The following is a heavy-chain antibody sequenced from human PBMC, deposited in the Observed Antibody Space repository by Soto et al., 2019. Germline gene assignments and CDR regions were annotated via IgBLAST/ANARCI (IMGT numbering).Heavy chain of an antibody. J-gene: IGHJ3*01. D-gene: IGHD3-22*01. CDR3: ARDLIMIVAQP. CDR2: ISGSSSYI. V-gene: IGHV3-21*01. Sequence: GESLRLSCAASGFTFNSYWMHWVRQAPGKGLQWVSSISGSSSYIYYADSVKGRFTISRDNAKNSLYLQMNSLRAEDTAVYYCARDLIMIVAQPWGQGTMVTVSS. CDR1: GFTFNSYW.